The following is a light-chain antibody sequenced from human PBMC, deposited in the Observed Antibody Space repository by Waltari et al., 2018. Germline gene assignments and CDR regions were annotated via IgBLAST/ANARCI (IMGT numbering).Light chain of an antibody. J-gene: IGLJ1*01. CDR2: RNN. V-gene: IGLV1-47*01. CDR1: RSDVGDY. CDR3: ASWDESHYV. Sequence: QSALTQPPSAPGSPGQSGPISCSGTRSDVGDYLYWYQQLPGSAPKLPTYRNNLRPSGVPDRFSASKYGTLASLVISGLRSEDEGVYYCASWDESHYVFGGGTTVTVL.